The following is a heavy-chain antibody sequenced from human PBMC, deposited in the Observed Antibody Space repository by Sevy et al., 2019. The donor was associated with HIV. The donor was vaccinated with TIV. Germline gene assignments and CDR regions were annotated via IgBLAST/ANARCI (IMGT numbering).Heavy chain of an antibody. CDR2: FDPEDGDPEDGKT. D-gene: IGHD3-22*01. Sequence: ASVKVSCKVSGYSLAKFSIHWVRQAPGKGLEWMTSFDPEDGDPEDGKTIYAQKFLGRVTMTEDTSTDTAYMELSSLRSDDTAVYYCATTKDYYDSSGYPFDYWDQGTLVTVSS. CDR3: ATTKDYYDSSGYPFDY. V-gene: IGHV1-24*01. J-gene: IGHJ4*02. CDR1: GYSLAKFS.